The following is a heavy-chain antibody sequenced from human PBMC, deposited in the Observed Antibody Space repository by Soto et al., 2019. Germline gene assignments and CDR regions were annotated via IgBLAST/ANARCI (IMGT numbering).Heavy chain of an antibody. J-gene: IGHJ6*02. CDR1: GFSLSNARMG. V-gene: IGHV2-26*01. D-gene: IGHD6-13*01. CDR3: ARIEIAAADYYYYYGMDV. CDR2: IFSNDEK. Sequence: QVTLKESGPVLVKPTETLTLTCTVSGFSLSNARMGMSWIRQPPGKALEWLAHIFSNDEKSYSTSLKSRLTISKDTSKSQVVLTMTNMDPVDTATYYCARIEIAAADYYYYYGMDVWGQGTTVTVSS.